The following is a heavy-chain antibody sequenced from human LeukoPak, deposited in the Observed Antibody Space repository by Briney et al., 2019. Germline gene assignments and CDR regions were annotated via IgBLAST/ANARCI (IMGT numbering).Heavy chain of an antibody. J-gene: IGHJ4*02. D-gene: IGHD5-18*01. CDR2: ISSSSSTI. CDR3: APRRGYSYQFDY. V-gene: IGHV3-48*04. Sequence: GGSLRLSCAASGFTFSSYSMNWVRQAPGKGLEWVSYISSSSSTIYYADSVKGRFTISRDNAKNTLYLQMGSLRAEDTAVYYCAPRRGYSYQFDYWGQGTLVTVSS. CDR1: GFTFSSYS.